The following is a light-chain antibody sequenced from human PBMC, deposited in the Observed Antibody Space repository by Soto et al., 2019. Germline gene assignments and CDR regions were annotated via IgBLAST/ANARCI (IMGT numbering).Light chain of an antibody. Sequence: VLTQPPSASGTPGQRVTISCSGSSSNIGSNTVNWYQQLPGTAPKLLIYSNNQRPSGVPDRFSGSKSGTSASLAISGLQSEDEADYYCAAWDDSLNGWVFGGGTKVTVL. V-gene: IGLV1-44*01. J-gene: IGLJ3*02. CDR3: AAWDDSLNGWV. CDR2: SNN. CDR1: SSNIGSNT.